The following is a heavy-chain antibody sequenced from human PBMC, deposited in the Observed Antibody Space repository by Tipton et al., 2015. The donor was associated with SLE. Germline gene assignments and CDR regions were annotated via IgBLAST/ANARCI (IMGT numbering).Heavy chain of an antibody. J-gene: IGHJ5*02. CDR3: ARGPWGPNKRDHDWFDP. V-gene: IGHV3-33*01. D-gene: IGHD3-16*01. Sequence: SLRLSCAASGFTFSSYGMHWVRQAPGKGLEWVAVIWYDGSNKYYADSVKGRFTISRDNSKNTLYLQMNSLRAEDTAVYYCARGPWGPNKRDHDWFDPWGQGTLVTVSS. CDR1: GFTFSSYG. CDR2: IWYDGSNK.